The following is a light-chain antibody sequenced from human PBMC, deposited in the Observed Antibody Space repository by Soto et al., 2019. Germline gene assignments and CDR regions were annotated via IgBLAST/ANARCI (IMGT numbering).Light chain of an antibody. Sequence: TQSPSSVSASVGDRVTLTCRASQGISSSYLAWYQQKPGQAPRLLIYGASSRATGIPDRFSGSGSGTDFTLTISRLEPEDFAVYYCQQYGSSPYTFGQGPKLDIK. CDR2: GAS. V-gene: IGKV3-20*01. CDR3: QQYGSSPYT. J-gene: IGKJ2*01. CDR1: QGISSSY.